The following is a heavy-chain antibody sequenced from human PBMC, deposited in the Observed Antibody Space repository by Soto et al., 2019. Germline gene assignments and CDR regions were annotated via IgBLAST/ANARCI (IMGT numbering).Heavy chain of an antibody. D-gene: IGHD6-19*01. CDR2: IYTSGST. J-gene: IGHJ4*02. CDR1: GGSISSYY. V-gene: IGHV4-4*07. CDR3: ARVGSSGWYDFDY. Sequence: PSETLSLTCTVSGGSISSYYWSWIRKPAGKGLEWIGRIYTSGSTNYNPSLKSRVTMSVDTSKNQFSLKLSSVTAADTAVYHCARVGSSGWYDFDYWGQGTLVTVSS.